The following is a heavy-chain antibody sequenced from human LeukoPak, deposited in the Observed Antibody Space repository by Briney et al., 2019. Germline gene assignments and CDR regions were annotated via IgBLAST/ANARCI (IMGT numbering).Heavy chain of an antibody. J-gene: IGHJ4*02. CDR1: GGSISSSSYY. Sequence: SETLSLTCTVSGGSISSSSYYWGWIRQPPGKGLEWIGSIYYSGSTYYNPSLKSRVTISVDTSKNQFSLKLSSVTAADTAVYYCARQRTQHYGSGSSMGEPAFFDYWGQGTLVTVAS. V-gene: IGHV4-39*01. D-gene: IGHD3-10*01. CDR3: ARQRTQHYGSGSSMGEPAFFDY. CDR2: IYYSGST.